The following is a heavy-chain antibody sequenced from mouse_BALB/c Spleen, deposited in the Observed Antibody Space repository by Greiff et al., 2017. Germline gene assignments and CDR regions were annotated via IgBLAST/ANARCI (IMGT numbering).Heavy chain of an antibody. V-gene: IGHV5-17*02. CDR1: GFTFSSFG. Sequence: EVQLVESGGGLVQPGGSRKLSCAASGFTFSSFGMHWVRQAPEKGLEWVAYISSGSSTIYYADTVKGRFTISRDNPKNTLFLQMTSLRSEDTAMYYCAIWWYGNYRTYYAMDYWGQGTSVTVSS. CDR3: AIWWYGNYRTYYAMDY. D-gene: IGHD2-10*02. J-gene: IGHJ4*01. CDR2: ISSGSSTI.